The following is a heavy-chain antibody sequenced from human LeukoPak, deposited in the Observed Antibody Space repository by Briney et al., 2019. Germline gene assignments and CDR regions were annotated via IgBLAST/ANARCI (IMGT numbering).Heavy chain of an antibody. CDR2: ISYGVTT. CDR3: ARHLRGATIYYDS. Sequence: SETLSLTCAVYGGSFSGYYWSWIRQPPGKGLEWIASISYGVTTYYNPSLKNRVTISVDTSKNQLSLKLSSVTAADPAIYYCARHLRGATIYYDSWGQGTLVTVSS. J-gene: IGHJ4*02. D-gene: IGHD1-26*01. CDR1: GGSFSGYY. V-gene: IGHV4-34*01.